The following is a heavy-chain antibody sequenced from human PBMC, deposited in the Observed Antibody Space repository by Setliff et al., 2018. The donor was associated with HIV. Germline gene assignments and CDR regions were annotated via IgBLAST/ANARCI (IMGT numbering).Heavy chain of an antibody. V-gene: IGHV4-59*08. D-gene: IGHD3-3*01. CDR1: GGSIDNYY. CDR2: IYYTGRT. CDR3: VRHLLDYNFWSGYSTQNCFNY. Sequence: PSETLSLTCSVSGGSIDNYYWSWIRQSPGKGLEWIGHIYYTGRTNYNPSLQSRVNMSVDTSKNQLSLNLTSVTAADTAIYYCVRHLLDYNFWSGYSTQNCFNYWGQGALVTVSS. J-gene: IGHJ4*02.